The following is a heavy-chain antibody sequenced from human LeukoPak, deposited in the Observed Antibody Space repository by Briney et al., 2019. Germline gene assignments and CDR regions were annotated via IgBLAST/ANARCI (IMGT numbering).Heavy chain of an antibody. D-gene: IGHD3-9*01. CDR3: ARRYYDILTGFYYYYYMDV. J-gene: IGHJ6*03. CDR2: INHSGST. Sequence: SETLSLTCAVYGGSFSGYYWSWIRQPPGKWLEWIGEINHSGSTNYNPSLKSRVTISVDTSKNQFSLKLSSVTAADTAVYYCARRYYDILTGFYYYYYMDVWGKGTTVTISS. V-gene: IGHV4-34*01. CDR1: GGSFSGYY.